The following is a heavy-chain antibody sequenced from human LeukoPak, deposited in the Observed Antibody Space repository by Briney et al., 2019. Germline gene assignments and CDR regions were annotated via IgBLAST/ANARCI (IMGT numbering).Heavy chain of an antibody. CDR2: ISYDGSNK. Sequence: PGRSLRLSCAVSGFTFSNYGMHWVRPAPGKGLEWVAVISYDGSNKYYGDSVKGRVTISRDNSKNTLYLQMNTLEPEDTAVYYCAKSLRFFDWLTYGDYWGQGTLVTVSS. CDR1: GFTFSNYG. V-gene: IGHV3-30*18. D-gene: IGHD3-9*01. J-gene: IGHJ4*02. CDR3: AKSLRFFDWLTYGDY.